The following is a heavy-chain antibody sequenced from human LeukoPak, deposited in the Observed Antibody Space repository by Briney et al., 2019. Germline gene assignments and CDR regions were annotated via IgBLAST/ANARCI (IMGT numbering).Heavy chain of an antibody. Sequence: PGRSLRLSCAASGFTFSSYAMPWVRQAPGKGLEWVTLISYDGSNEYYSDSVKGRFTISRDNSMHTLYLQMNSLRPEDTAVYYCARDDTGYGLFDPWGQGTLVTVSS. V-gene: IGHV3-30-3*01. CDR2: ISYDGSNE. CDR1: GFTFSSYA. J-gene: IGHJ5*02. CDR3: ARDDTGYGLFDP. D-gene: IGHD5-12*01.